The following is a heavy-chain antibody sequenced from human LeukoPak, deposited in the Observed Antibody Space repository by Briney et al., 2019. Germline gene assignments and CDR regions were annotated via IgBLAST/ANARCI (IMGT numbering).Heavy chain of an antibody. Sequence: KPSETLSLTCTVSGGSISSSSYYWGWIRQPPGKGLEWIGSIYYSGSTYYNPSLKSRVTISVDTSKNQFSLKLSSVTAADTAVYYCARRGEGFWFDPWGQGTLVTVSS. V-gene: IGHV4-39*01. CDR3: ARRGEGFWFDP. J-gene: IGHJ5*02. D-gene: IGHD3-10*01. CDR2: IYYSGST. CDR1: GGSISSSSYY.